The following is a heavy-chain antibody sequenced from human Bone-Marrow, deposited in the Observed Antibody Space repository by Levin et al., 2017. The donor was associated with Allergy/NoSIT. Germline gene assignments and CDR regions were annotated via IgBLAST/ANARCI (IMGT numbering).Heavy chain of an antibody. D-gene: IGHD3-9*01. J-gene: IGHJ3*02. CDR3: ARDGFRYFDWLRSAFDI. CDR2: IYHSGST. CDR1: GGSISSTHW. Sequence: PSETLSLTCAVSGGSISSTHWWSWVRQPPGKGLEWIGEIYHSGSTNYNPSLKSRVTISEDKSTNQFSLTLSSVTAADTAVYYCARDGFRYFDWLRSAFDIWGQGTMVTVSS. V-gene: IGHV4-4*02.